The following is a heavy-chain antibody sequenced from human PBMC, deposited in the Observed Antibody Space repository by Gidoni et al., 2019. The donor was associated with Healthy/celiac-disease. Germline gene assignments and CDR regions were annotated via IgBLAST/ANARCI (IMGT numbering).Heavy chain of an antibody. CDR3: ARDKRLTHRGSSWFRPRGYYYGMDV. CDR1: GYTFTSSG. D-gene: IGHD6-13*01. CDR2: ISSYNGNT. V-gene: IGHV1-18*01. Sequence: QVQLVQSGAEVKKPGASVKVSCKASGYTFTSSGISWLRQAPGQGLEWMGWISSYNGNTNYAQKLQGRVTMTTDTSTSTAYMELRSLRSDDTAVYYCARDKRLTHRGSSWFRPRGYYYGMDVWGQGTTVTVSS. J-gene: IGHJ6*02.